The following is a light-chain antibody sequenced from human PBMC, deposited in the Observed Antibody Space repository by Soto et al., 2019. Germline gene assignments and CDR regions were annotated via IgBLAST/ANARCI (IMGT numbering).Light chain of an antibody. CDR3: QQRRNGPVRT. CDR2: DES. Sequence: EIVLTQSPATLSLSPGERATLSCRASQSVSSYLAWYQQKPGQARRVLIYDESNRATGIPARFSVSGSGTDFTLTISSLEPEDLAVYYCQQRRNGPVRTFCQGTNLDIK. V-gene: IGKV3-11*01. CDR1: QSVSSY. J-gene: IGKJ1*01.